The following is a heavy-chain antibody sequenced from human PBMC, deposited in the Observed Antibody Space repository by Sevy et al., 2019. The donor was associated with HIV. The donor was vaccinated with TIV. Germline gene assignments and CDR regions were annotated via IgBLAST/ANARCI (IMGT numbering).Heavy chain of an antibody. CDR1: GFTFNDYA. CDR3: VGAPYRNIRYCSGNNCFYNWFDP. Sequence: GGSLRLSCAASGFTFNDYALHWVRQAPGKGLESVAIISSDGDNTYYADTVKGRFTISRDNSKNTVYLQMNRLRAEDTAFYYCVGAPYRNIRYCSGNNCFYNWFDPWGQGTLVTVSS. J-gene: IGHJ5*02. CDR2: ISSDGDNT. D-gene: IGHD2-15*01. V-gene: IGHV3-30-3*01.